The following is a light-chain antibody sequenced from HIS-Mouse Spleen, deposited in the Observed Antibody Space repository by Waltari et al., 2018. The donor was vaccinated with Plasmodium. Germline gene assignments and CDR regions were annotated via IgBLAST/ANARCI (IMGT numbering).Light chain of an antibody. J-gene: IGLJ3*02. CDR3: CSYAGSSTFV. CDR1: SSDVGRYNL. Sequence: ALTQPASVSGSPGQSITISCTGTSSDVGRYNLVSWYQQLPGKAPKLMIYEGSKRPSGVSNRFSGSKSGNTASLTISGLQAEDEADYYCCSYAGSSTFVFGGGTKLTVL. CDR2: EGS. V-gene: IGLV2-23*03.